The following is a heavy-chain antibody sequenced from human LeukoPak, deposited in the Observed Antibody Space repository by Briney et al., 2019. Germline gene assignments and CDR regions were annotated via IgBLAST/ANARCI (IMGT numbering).Heavy chain of an antibody. V-gene: IGHV3-49*04. J-gene: IGHJ4*02. CDR2: IRSKAYGGTT. Sequence: GGSLRLSCTASGFTFGDYAMSWVRQAPGKGLEWVGCIRSKAYGGTTEYAASVKGRFTISRDDSKSIAYLQMNSLKTEDTAVYYCTRDPNGIAVAFFDYWGQGTLVTVSS. CDR3: TRDPNGIAVAFFDY. CDR1: GFTFGDYA. D-gene: IGHD6-19*01.